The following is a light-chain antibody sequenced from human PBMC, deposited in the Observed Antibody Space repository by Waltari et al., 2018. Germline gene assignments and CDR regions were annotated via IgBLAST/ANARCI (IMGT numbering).Light chain of an antibody. CDR3: QSADSSGNYVV. CDR2: RDT. J-gene: IGLJ2*01. Sequence: SYELTQPPSVSVPPGHTARITCPGDALPKQDAYWYQQRPGQAPVLVIYRDTERPSGIPERFSGSSSGTIVTLTISGVQAEDEADYYCQSADSSGNYVVFGGGTKLTVL. CDR1: ALPKQD. V-gene: IGLV3-25*03.